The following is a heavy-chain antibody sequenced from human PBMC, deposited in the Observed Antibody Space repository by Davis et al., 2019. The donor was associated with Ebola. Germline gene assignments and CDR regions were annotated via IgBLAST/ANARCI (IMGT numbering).Heavy chain of an antibody. J-gene: IGHJ6*03. V-gene: IGHV3-30*18. Sequence: GESLKISCAASGFTFSSYGMHWVRQAPGKGLEWVAVISYDGSKKYYADSVKGRFTISRDTPKNTLYLQMNSLRAEDTAVYYCAKGGSGPYYYYMDVWGKGTTVTVSS. CDR3: AKGGSGPYYYYMDV. CDR1: GFTFSSYG. CDR2: ISYDGSKK. D-gene: IGHD1-26*01.